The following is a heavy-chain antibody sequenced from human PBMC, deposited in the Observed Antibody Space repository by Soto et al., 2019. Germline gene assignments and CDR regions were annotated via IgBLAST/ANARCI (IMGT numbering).Heavy chain of an antibody. CDR2: IIPIFDTP. CDR3: ARERSSTWRSAMDV. J-gene: IGHJ6*02. CDR1: GGTFNSHA. Sequence: QLQLVQSGAEVKKPGSSVKVSCKASGGTFNSHAISWVRQAPGQGVEWMGGIIPIFDTPNYAQKFQGRVTITADKSTSTAYMELTSLRHEDTAVYYGARERSSTWRSAMDVWGQGTTLTVSS. D-gene: IGHD6-13*01. V-gene: IGHV1-69*06.